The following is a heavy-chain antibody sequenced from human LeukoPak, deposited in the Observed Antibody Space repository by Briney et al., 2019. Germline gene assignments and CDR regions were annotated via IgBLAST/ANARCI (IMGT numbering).Heavy chain of an antibody. D-gene: IGHD6-19*01. J-gene: IGHJ4*02. V-gene: IGHV3-23*01. CDR2: ISASGAST. CDR1: EFTFSAYA. Sequence: GGSLRLSCAASEFTFSAYAMSWVRQAPGRGLEWVSGISASGASTYYAASVRGRFTISRDNSKNTLYLQMNSLRAEDSAVYYCAEGGIAVTGDFDYWGQGTLVTVSS. CDR3: AEGGIAVTGDFDY.